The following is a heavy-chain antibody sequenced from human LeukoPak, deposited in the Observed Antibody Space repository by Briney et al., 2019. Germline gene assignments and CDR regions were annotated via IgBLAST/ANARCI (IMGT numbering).Heavy chain of an antibody. Sequence: GESLKISCKGSGYSFTSYWIGWVRQMPGKGLEWMGVIYPGDSDTRCSPSFQGQVTISADKSISTAYLQWSSLKASDTAMYYCARQKVYGITESGPARAYYYYYMDVWGKGTTVTISS. CDR2: IYPGDSDT. CDR3: ARQKVYGITESGPARAYYYYYMDV. J-gene: IGHJ6*03. CDR1: GYSFTSYW. V-gene: IGHV5-51*01. D-gene: IGHD1-14*01.